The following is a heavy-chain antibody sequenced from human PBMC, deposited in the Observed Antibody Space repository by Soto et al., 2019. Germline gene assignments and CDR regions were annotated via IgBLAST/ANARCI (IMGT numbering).Heavy chain of an antibody. CDR3: ALLGYCSGGSCSEVWDY. Sequence: KQSQTLSLTCTVSGGSISSSSYYWGWIRQPPGKGLEWIGSIYYSGSTYYNPSLKSRVTISVDTSKNQFSLKLSSVTAADTAVYYCALLGYCSGGSCSEVWDYWGQGTLVTVSS. D-gene: IGHD2-15*01. CDR2: IYYSGST. J-gene: IGHJ4*02. V-gene: IGHV4-39*01. CDR1: GGSISSSSYY.